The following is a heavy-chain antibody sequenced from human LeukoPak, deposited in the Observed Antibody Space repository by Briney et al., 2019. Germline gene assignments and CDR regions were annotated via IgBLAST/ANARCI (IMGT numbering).Heavy chain of an antibody. J-gene: IGHJ4*02. CDR1: GGTFSSYA. Sequence: ASVKVSCKASGGTFSSYAISWVRQAPGQGLEWMGWINPNSGGTNYAQKFQGRVTMTRDTSISTAYMELSRLRSDDTAVYYCARDFSGVVAIGYYFDYWGQGTLVTVPS. V-gene: IGHV1-2*02. D-gene: IGHD2-2*01. CDR3: ARDFSGVVAIGYYFDY. CDR2: INPNSGGT.